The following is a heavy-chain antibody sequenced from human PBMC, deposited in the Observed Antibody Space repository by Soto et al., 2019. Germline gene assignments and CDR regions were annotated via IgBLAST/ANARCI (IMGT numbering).Heavy chain of an antibody. CDR1: GGSVSDKTYY. CDR2: AYYSGTT. V-gene: IGHV4-61*01. CDR3: ARTTAVPNTLRSRYFFDY. J-gene: IGHJ4*01. Sequence: PSETLSVTCSVSGGSVSDKTYYWSWIRQPPGKRLEWIGYAYYSGTTNYNPSLKSRVTISVDLSKNRFSLRLSSVTTADTALYYCARTTAVPNTLRSRYFFDYWGQGTLVTVSS. D-gene: IGHD4-17*01.